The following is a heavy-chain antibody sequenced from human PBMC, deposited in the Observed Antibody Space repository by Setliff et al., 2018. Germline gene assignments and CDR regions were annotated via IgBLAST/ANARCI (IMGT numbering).Heavy chain of an antibody. D-gene: IGHD7-27*01. CDR3: ASTDWGWGYYFDY. Sequence: SETLFLTCTVSGGSISSGPYYWNWFRQPAGKGLEWIGRLYSSGSTNYNPSLKSRVTISVDTSKNQFSLKLSSVTAADTAVYYCASTDWGWGYYFDYWGQGTLVTVSS. J-gene: IGHJ4*02. CDR1: GGSISSGPYY. V-gene: IGHV4-61*02. CDR2: LYSSGST.